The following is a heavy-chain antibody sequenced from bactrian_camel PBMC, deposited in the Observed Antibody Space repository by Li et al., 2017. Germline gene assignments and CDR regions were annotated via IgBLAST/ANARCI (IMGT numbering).Heavy chain of an antibody. J-gene: IGHJ6*01. CDR1: RYLYGS. CDR3: VADPWTEEGLVYIPSSFDY. CDR2: IYTAGDNA. D-gene: IGHD7*01. V-gene: IGHV3S40*01. Sequence: VQLVESGGGSVQAGGSLNLSCEASRYLYGSMGWFRQAPGNIREGVAAIYTAGDNAFSADSVKGRFTISQDNANNTVWLRMDSLKPDDTAMYYCVADPWTEEGLVYIPSSFDYWGQGTQVTVS.